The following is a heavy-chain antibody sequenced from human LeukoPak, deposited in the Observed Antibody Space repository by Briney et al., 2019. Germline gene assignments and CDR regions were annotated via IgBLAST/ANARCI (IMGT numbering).Heavy chain of an antibody. D-gene: IGHD1-26*01. V-gene: IGHV1-69*05. CDR2: IIPIFGTA. CDR1: GGTFSSYA. J-gene: IGHJ4*02. CDR3: AREQVGATAGVDY. Sequence: GASVKVSCKASGGTFSSYAISWVRQTPGQGLEWMGGIIPIFGTANYAQKFQGRVTITTDESTSTAYMEMSSLRTEDTAVDYCAREQVGATAGVDYWGQGTLATVSS.